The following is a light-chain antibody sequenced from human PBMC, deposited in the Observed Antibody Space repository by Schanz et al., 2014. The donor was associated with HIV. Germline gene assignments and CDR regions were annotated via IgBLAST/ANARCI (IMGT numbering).Light chain of an antibody. CDR3: QQYGSSPT. CDR2: GAS. Sequence: IVLTQSPGTLSLSPGERATLSCRASQSLGSNFLAWYQQKPGQAPRLLIFGASNRATGIPDRFSGSGSGTDFTLTISRLEPEDFAVYYCQQYGSSPTFGQGTKVEIK. CDR1: QSLGSNF. J-gene: IGKJ1*01. V-gene: IGKV3-20*01.